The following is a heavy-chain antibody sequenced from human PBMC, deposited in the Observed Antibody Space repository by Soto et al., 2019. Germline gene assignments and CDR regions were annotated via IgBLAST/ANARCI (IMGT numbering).Heavy chain of an antibody. V-gene: IGHV1-46*03. CDR2: INPSGGST. D-gene: IGHD2-2*01. CDR1: GYTFTSYY. J-gene: IGHJ5*02. Sequence: QVQLVQSGAEVKKPGASVKVSCRASGYTFTSYYMHWVRQAPGQGLEWMGIINPSGGSTSYAQKFQGRVTLARDTSTSTVYMALSSLRSEDTAVYYCTGDVGFCSGNSCYAVAGWFDPWGQGTLVTVSS. CDR3: TGDVGFCSGNSCYAVAGWFDP.